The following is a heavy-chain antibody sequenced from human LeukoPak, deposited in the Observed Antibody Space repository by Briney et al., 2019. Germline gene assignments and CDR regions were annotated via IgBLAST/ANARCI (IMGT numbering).Heavy chain of an antibody. CDR3: ARDYSPYGSGSYPDY. Sequence: GGSLRLSCAASGFTFSSYWMSWVRQAPGKGLEWVANIKQDGSEKYYVDSVKGRFTISRDNAKNSLYLQMNSLRAEDTAVYYCARDYSPYGSGSYPDYWGQGTLVTVSS. D-gene: IGHD3-10*01. V-gene: IGHV3-7*01. CDR1: GFTFSSYW. J-gene: IGHJ4*02. CDR2: IKQDGSEK.